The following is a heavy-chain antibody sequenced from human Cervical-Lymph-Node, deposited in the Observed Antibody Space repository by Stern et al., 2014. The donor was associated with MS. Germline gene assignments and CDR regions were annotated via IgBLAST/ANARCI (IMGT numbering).Heavy chain of an antibody. CDR2: IYSGCST. CDR3: AREVGSVTPGRSDY. CDR1: GFTVRSNY. Sequence: VQLVQSGGGLIQPGGSLRLSCAASGFTVRSNYMNWVRQAPGKGLEWVSVIYSGCSTYYADSVKGRFTISRDNSKNTLYLQMNSLRVEDTAVYYCAREVGSVTPGRSDYWGQGTLVTVSS. V-gene: IGHV3-53*01. J-gene: IGHJ4*02. D-gene: IGHD4-17*01.